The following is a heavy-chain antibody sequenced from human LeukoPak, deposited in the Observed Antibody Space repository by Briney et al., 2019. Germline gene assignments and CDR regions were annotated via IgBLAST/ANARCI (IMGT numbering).Heavy chain of an antibody. V-gene: IGHV3-21*01. CDR1: GFTFSGYS. Sequence: PGGSLRLSCAASGFTFSGYSMNWVRQVPGKGLEWVSSISSSSSSIYYADSVKGRFTISRDNAKNSLYLQMYSLRAEDTAVYYCARANPPAISFFDYWGQGTLVTVSS. D-gene: IGHD3-9*01. J-gene: IGHJ4*02. CDR3: ARANPPAISFFDY. CDR2: ISSSSSSI.